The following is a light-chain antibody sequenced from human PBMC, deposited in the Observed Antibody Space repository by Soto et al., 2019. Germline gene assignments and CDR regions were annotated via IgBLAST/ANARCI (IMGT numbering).Light chain of an antibody. J-gene: IGKJ1*01. CDR2: AAS. V-gene: IGKV1-27*01. CDR3: QKYDSALGT. Sequence: DIQMTQSPSSLSASVGDRVTITCRATQGISNYLAWYQQKPGKVPKLLIYAASTLQSGVPSRFSGSGSGTDFTLTISSLQPADVATYYCQKYDSALGTFGQGTKVEIK. CDR1: QGISNY.